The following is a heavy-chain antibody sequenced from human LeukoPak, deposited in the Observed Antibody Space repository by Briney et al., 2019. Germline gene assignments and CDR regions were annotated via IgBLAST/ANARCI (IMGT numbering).Heavy chain of an antibody. Sequence: GESLKISCKGSGYIFTSYWIGWVRQMPGKGLEWMGIIYPGDSDTRYSPSFQGQVTISADKSISTAYLQWSSLKASDTAMYYCARLHYDILTGYSPGLDYWGQGTLVTVSS. D-gene: IGHD3-9*01. V-gene: IGHV5-51*01. CDR1: GYIFTSYW. J-gene: IGHJ4*02. CDR3: ARLHYDILTGYSPGLDY. CDR2: IYPGDSDT.